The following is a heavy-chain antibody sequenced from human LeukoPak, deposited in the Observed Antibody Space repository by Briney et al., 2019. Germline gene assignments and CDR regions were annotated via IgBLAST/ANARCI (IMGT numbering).Heavy chain of an antibody. CDR2: ISYDGSNK. V-gene: IGHV3-30-3*01. CDR1: GFTFSSYA. Sequence: GGSLRLSCAASGFTFSSYAMHWVRQAPGKGLEWVAVISYDGSNKYYADSVKGRFTISRDNSKNTLYLQMNSLRAEDTAVYYCARDQGLGHYFDSWGQGTLVTVSS. D-gene: IGHD3-10*01. CDR3: ARDQGLGHYFDS. J-gene: IGHJ4*02.